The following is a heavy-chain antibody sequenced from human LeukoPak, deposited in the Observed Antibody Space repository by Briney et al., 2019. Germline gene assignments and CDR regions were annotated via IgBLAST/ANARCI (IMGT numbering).Heavy chain of an antibody. Sequence: ASVKVSCKASGYTFTGYYMHWVRQAPGQGLEWMGWINPNSGGTNYAQKFQDRVTMTRDTSISTAYMELSRLRSDDTAVYYCARDGSVATPYYYMDVWGKGTTVTVSS. CDR1: GYTFTGYY. CDR3: ARDGSVATPYYYMDV. J-gene: IGHJ6*03. V-gene: IGHV1-2*02. CDR2: INPNSGGT. D-gene: IGHD6-19*01.